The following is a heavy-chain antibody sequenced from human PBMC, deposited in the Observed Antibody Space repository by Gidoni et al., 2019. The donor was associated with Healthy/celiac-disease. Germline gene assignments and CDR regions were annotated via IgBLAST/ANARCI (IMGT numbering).Heavy chain of an antibody. J-gene: IGHJ4*02. D-gene: IGHD3-16*02. CDR1: GFTFSSYA. Sequence: EVQLLESGGGLVQPGGSLRLSCAASGFTFSSYAMRWVRQAPGKGLEWVSAIRGSGGSTYYADSVKGRFTISRDNSKNTLYLQMNSLRAEDTAVYYCAKGGDYVWGSYRHITYIDYWGQGTLVTVSS. V-gene: IGHV3-23*01. CDR2: IRGSGGST. CDR3: AKGGDYVWGSYRHITYIDY.